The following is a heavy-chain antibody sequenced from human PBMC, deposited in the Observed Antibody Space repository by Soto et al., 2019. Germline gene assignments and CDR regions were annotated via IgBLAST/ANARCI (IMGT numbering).Heavy chain of an antibody. Sequence: GRSLSLSCAASGFSFCSYALSWVRHAPGKGLERVSTISGSDGTTFYADSVKGRFSISRDTSQNTLYLQMNGLRADDTAIYYCARRSYLDYWGQEARVTVSS. CDR2: ISGSDGTT. V-gene: IGHV3-23*01. J-gene: IGHJ4*02. CDR3: ARRSYLDY. CDR1: GFSFCSYA.